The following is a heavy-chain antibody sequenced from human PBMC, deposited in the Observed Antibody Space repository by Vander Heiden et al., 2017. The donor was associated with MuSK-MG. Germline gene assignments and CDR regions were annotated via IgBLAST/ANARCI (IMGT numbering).Heavy chain of an antibody. D-gene: IGHD5-18*01. CDR1: GGTFSSYA. J-gene: IGHJ4*02. V-gene: IGHV1-69*01. CDR3: ACGRDTARWVGPSFDY. CDR2: IIPIFGTA. Sequence: QVQLVQSGAEVTKPGSSVKVSCKASGGTFSSYAISWVRQAPGQGLEWMGGIIPIFGTAKHAQKCYGRVTITADESTSTVDMELSSLRSEETAVYYCACGRDTARWVGPSFDYWGQGTLVTVSS.